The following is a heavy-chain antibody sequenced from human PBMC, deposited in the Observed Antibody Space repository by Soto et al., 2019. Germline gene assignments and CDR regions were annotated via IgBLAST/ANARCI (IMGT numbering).Heavy chain of an antibody. CDR2: INPSGGST. CDR1: GYTFTSYY. CDR3: ARDKEQPMDYYCYGMDV. Sequence: GASVKVSCKASGYTFTSYYMHWVRQAPGQGLDWMGIINPSGGSTSYAQKFQGRVTMTRDTSTSIVYMELSSLRSEDTAVYYCARDKEQPMDYYCYGMDVWGQGTTVTVSS. V-gene: IGHV1-46*01. D-gene: IGHD6-13*01. J-gene: IGHJ6*02.